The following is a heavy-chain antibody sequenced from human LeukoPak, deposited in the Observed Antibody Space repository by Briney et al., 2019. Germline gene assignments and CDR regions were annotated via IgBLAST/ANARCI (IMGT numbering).Heavy chain of an antibody. Sequence: GGSLRLSCAASGFTFDDYAMHWVRQAPGKGLEWVSLITGDGGSPHYADSVKGRFTISRDNSKNSLYLQMNSLRTEDTALYYCAKDVFVAGDGGSDHWGQGTLVTVSS. J-gene: IGHJ4*02. V-gene: IGHV3-43*02. D-gene: IGHD3-16*01. CDR1: GFTFDDYA. CDR3: AKDVFVAGDGGSDH. CDR2: ITGDGGSP.